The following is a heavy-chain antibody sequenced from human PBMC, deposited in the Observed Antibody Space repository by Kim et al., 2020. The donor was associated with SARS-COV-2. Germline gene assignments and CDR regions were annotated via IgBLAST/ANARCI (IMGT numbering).Heavy chain of an antibody. Sequence: SVKVSCKASVGTFSSYGISWVRQAPGQGLEWMGGIIPIFGTANYARKFQGRVTITADESTSTAYMELSSLRSEDTAVYYCARWEGPGGDRPLEDAFDIWGQGTMVTVSS. CDR1: VGTFSSYG. V-gene: IGHV1-69*13. CDR2: IIPIFGTA. D-gene: IGHD2-21*02. J-gene: IGHJ3*02. CDR3: ARWEGPGGDRPLEDAFDI.